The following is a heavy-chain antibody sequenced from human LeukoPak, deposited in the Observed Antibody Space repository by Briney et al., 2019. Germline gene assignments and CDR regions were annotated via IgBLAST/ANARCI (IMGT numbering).Heavy chain of an antibody. CDR2: INHSGST. CDR3: AREEFDY. V-gene: IGHV4-34*01. Sequence: SETLSLTCAVYGGSFSGYYWSWIRQPPGKGLEWIGEINHSGSTNYNPSLKSRVTISVDTSKNRSSLKLSSVTAADTAVYYCAREEFDYWGQGTLVTVSS. J-gene: IGHJ4*02. CDR1: GGSFSGYY.